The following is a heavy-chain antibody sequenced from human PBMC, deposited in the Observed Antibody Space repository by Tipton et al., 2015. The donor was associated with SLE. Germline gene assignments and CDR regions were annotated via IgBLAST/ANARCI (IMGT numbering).Heavy chain of an antibody. J-gene: IGHJ6*02. CDR3: AGELLPSYGMDV. CDR2: ISYDGSNK. D-gene: IGHD3-10*01. V-gene: IGHV3-30*04. Sequence: SLRLSCAASGFTFSSYAMHWVRQAPGKGLEWVTLISYDGSNKYYADSMKGRFTISRDNSKNTLYLQMNSLRTEDTAVYYCAGELLPSYGMDVWGQGTTVTVSS. CDR1: GFTFSSYA.